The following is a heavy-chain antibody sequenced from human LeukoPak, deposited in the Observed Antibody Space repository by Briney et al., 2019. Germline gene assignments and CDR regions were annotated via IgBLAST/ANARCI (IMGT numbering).Heavy chain of an antibody. V-gene: IGHV4-39*01. CDR3: ARQAYSSTWYIDY. CDR2: IYYSGST. D-gene: IGHD6-13*01. Sequence: SETLSLTCTVSGGSISSSSYYWGWIRQPPGKGLEWIGSIYYSGSTYYNPSPKSRVTISVDTSKNRFSLKLSSVTAADTALYYCARQAYSSTWYIDYWGQGTLVTVSS. J-gene: IGHJ4*02. CDR1: GGSISSSSYY.